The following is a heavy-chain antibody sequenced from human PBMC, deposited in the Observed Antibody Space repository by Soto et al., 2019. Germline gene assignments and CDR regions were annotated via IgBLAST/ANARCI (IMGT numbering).Heavy chain of an antibody. J-gene: IGHJ4*02. V-gene: IGHV1-18*04. D-gene: IGHD3-22*01. CDR3: ARDLFYRSSSGYDY. CDR1: GYTFTSYG. CDR2: ISAYNGNT. Sequence: GASVKVSCKASGYTFTSYGISWVRQAPGQGLEWMGWISAYNGNTNYAQKLQGRVTMTTDTSTSTAYMELRSLRSDDTAVYYCARDLFYRSSSGYDYWGQGTLVTVSS.